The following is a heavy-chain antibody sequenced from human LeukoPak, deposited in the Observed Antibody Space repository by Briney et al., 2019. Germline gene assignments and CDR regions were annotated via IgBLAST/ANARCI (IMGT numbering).Heavy chain of an antibody. V-gene: IGHV1-18*01. J-gene: IGHJ4*02. CDR3: ARDDDYNPLVH. CDR2: ISAYNGNT. CDR1: GYTFTSYG. D-gene: IGHD4/OR15-4a*01. Sequence: ASVKVSCKASGYTFTSYGISWVRQAPGQGLEWMGWISAYNGNTNYAQKLQGRVTMTTDTSTSTAYMAVRSLRSDDTAVYYCARDDDYNPLVHWGQGTLVTVSS.